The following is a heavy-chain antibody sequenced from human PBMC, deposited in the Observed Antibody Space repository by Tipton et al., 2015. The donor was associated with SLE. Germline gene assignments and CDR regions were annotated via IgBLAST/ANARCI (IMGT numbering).Heavy chain of an antibody. V-gene: IGHV3-30*18. J-gene: IGHJ2*01. CDR1: GFTFSSYG. D-gene: IGHD3-22*01. Sequence: SLRLSCAASGFTFSSYGMHWVRQAPGKGLEWVAVISYDGSNKYYADSVKGRFTISRDNSKNTLYLQMNSLRAEDTAVYYCAKTTMILVVPPRDWYFDLWGRGTLVTVS. CDR2: ISYDGSNK. CDR3: AKTTMILVVPPRDWYFDL.